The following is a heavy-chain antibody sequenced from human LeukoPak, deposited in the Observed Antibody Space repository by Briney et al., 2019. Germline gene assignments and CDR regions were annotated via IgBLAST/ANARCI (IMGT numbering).Heavy chain of an antibody. J-gene: IGHJ4*02. D-gene: IGHD3-9*01. CDR2: ISAYNGNT. Sequence: ASVTVSCTASGYTFTSYGISWVRQAPGQGLEWMRWISAYNGNTNYAQKLQGRVTMTTDTSTSTAYMELRSLRSDDTAVYYCATHYDILTGYSYWGQGTLVSVSS. V-gene: IGHV1-18*01. CDR1: GYTFTSYG. CDR3: ATHYDILTGYSY.